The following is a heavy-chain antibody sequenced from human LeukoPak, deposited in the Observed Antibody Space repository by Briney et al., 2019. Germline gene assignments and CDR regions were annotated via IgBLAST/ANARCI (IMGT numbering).Heavy chain of an antibody. CDR2: ISGSGGST. CDR1: GFTFSSYA. Sequence: GGSLRLSCAASGFTFSSYAMSWVRQAPGKGLEWVSAISGSGGSTYYADSVKGRFTISRDNSKNTLYLQMNSLRAEDTAVYYCAKDRDYSGSYSRVSRNVYFDYWGQGTLVTVSS. J-gene: IGHJ4*02. D-gene: IGHD1-26*01. V-gene: IGHV3-23*01. CDR3: AKDRDYSGSYSRVSRNVYFDY.